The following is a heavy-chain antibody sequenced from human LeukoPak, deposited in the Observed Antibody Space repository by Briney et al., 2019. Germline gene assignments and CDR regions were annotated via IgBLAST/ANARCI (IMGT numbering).Heavy chain of an antibody. CDR2: ISSSSSSTI. Sequence: GGSLRLSCAASGFTFSSYSMNWVRQAPGKGLEWVSYISSSSSSTIYYADSVKGRFTISRDNAKNSLYLQMNSLRAEDTAVYYCARDTTVRSSTSSAIGPWGQGTLVTVSS. V-gene: IGHV3-48*04. D-gene: IGHD2-2*01. CDR1: GFTFSSYS. CDR3: ARDTTVRSSTSSAIGP. J-gene: IGHJ5*02.